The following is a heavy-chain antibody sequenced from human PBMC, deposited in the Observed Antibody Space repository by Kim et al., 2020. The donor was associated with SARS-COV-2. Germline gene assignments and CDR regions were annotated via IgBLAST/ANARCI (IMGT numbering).Heavy chain of an antibody. CDR1: GFTFSSYS. D-gene: IGHD2-21*01. CDR2: ISSSSSYR. V-gene: IGHV3-21*01. CDR3: AAYHLSRTMDV. Sequence: GGSLRLSCAASGFTFSSYSMNWVRQAPGKGLEWVSSISSSSSYRYYADSVKGRFTISRDNAKNSLYLQMNSMRAEDTAVYYCAAYHLSRTMDVWGKGATVAVAS. J-gene: IGHJ6*03.